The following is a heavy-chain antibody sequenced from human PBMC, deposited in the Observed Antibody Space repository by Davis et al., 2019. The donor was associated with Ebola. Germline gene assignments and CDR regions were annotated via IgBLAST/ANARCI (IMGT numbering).Heavy chain of an antibody. CDR2: ISSDSDYI. CDR3: TRDLKEPRPSYYYGMDV. D-gene: IGHD6-6*01. V-gene: IGHV3-21*01. J-gene: IGHJ6*02. Sequence: PGGSLRLSCAASGFTFSSYAMHWVRQAPGKGLEWVSSISSDSDYIYYADSAKGRFTISRDNAKNSLYLQMNSLRAEDTAVYYCTRDLKEPRPSYYYGMDVWGQGATVTVSS. CDR1: GFTFSSYA.